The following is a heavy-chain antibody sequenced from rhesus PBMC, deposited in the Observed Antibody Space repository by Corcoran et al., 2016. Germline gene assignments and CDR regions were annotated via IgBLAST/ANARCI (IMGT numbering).Heavy chain of an antibody. CDR3: TRSHEPYDYSGSYSISAFDY. D-gene: IGHD3-16*01. V-gene: IGHV3-184*01. Sequence: EVQLVESGGGLVQPGGSLRLSCAASGFTFSDHYMYWVRQAPGKGLEGGGFIKRKAYGGTAESSASLKGRFTISRDDSKSIAYLQMNSLKTEDTAVYYCTRSHEPYDYSGSYSISAFDYWGQGVLVTVSS. CDR2: IKRKAYGGTA. J-gene: IGHJ4*01. CDR1: GFTFSDHY.